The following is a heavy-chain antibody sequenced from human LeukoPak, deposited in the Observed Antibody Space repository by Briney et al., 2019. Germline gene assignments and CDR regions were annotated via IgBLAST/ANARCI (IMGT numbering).Heavy chain of an antibody. V-gene: IGHV4-59*01. J-gene: IGHJ5*02. CDR2: IYYSGST. D-gene: IGHD3-10*01. CDR1: GGSISSYY. CDR3: ASALRGLIMGFDR. Sequence: PSETLSLTCTVSGGSISSYYWSWIRQPPGKGLEWIGYIYYSGSTDYNPSLKSRVTISVDTSKNQFSLNLSSVTAADTAVYYCASALRGLIMGFDRWGQGTLVTVSS.